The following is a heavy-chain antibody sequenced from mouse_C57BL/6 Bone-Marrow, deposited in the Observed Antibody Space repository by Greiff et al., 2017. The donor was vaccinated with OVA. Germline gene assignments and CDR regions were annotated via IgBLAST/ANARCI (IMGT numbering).Heavy chain of an antibody. V-gene: IGHV6-3*01. J-gene: IGHJ4*01. CDR2: IRLKSDNYAT. Sequence: EVKLVESGGGLVQPGGSMKLSCVASGFTFSNYWMNWVRQSPEKGLEWVAQIRLKSDNYATHYAESVKGRFTISRDDSKSSVYLQMNNLRAEDTGIYYCTGASCGNDYYAMDYWGQGTSVTVSS. CDR3: TGASCGNDYYAMDY. CDR1: GFTFSNYW. D-gene: IGHD2-1*01.